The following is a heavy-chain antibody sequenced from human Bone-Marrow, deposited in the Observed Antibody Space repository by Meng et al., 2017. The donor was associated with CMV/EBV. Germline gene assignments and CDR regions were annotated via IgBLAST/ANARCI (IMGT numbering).Heavy chain of an antibody. Sequence: SESLSLTCTVSGGSFSSYYWSWIRQPPGKGLEWIGYIYYSGSTNYNPSLKSRVTITLDTSNNQFSLKLSTVTGADTAVDYCARMCSSSTNYYYGMDVWGQGTTVTVSS. CDR1: GGSFSSYY. CDR3: ARMCSSSTNYYYGMDV. D-gene: IGHD2-2*01. V-gene: IGHV4-59*01. J-gene: IGHJ6*02. CDR2: IYYSGST.